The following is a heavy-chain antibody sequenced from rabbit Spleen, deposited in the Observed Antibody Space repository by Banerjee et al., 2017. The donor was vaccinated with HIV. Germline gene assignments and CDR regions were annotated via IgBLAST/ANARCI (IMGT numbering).Heavy chain of an antibody. Sequence: LEESGGGLVKPGGTLTLTCTVSGFSFSSNWICWVGQAPGKGLEWIACIDTNDGDTDYANWPKGRFTISKTSSTTVTLQMTSLTAADTATYFCARNYVNAFDPWGQGTLVTVS. CDR2: IDTNDGDT. CDR3: ARNYVNAFDP. D-gene: IGHD1-1*01. J-gene: IGHJ2*01. V-gene: IGHV1S45*01. CDR1: GFSFSSNW.